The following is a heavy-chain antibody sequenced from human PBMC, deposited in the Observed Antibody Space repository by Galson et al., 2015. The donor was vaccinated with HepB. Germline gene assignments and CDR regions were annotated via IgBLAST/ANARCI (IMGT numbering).Heavy chain of an antibody. CDR1: GFTFSSYS. J-gene: IGHJ3*02. CDR2: ISSSSSTI. V-gene: IGHV3-48*04. D-gene: IGHD2-21*02. Sequence: SLRLSCAASGFTFSSYSMNWVRQAPGKGLEWVSYISSSSSTIYYADSVKSRFTISRDNAKNSLYLQMNSLRAEDTAVYYCARGPYCGSDCYGAGHAFDIWRQGTMVTVSA. CDR3: ARGPYCGSDCYGAGHAFDI.